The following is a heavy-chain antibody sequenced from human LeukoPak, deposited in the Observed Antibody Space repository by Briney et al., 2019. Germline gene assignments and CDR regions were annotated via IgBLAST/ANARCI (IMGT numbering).Heavy chain of an antibody. J-gene: IGHJ3*02. CDR3: ARDMSTMIVVVRDAFDI. D-gene: IGHD3-22*01. V-gene: IGHV3-48*01. CDR2: ISSSSSTI. CDR1: GFTFSSYS. Sequence: GGSLRLSYAASGFTFSSYSMNWVRQAPGKGLEWVSYISSSSSTIYYADSVKGRFTISRDNAKNSPYLQMNSLRAEDTAVYYCARDMSTMIVVVRDAFDIXGQGTMVTVSS.